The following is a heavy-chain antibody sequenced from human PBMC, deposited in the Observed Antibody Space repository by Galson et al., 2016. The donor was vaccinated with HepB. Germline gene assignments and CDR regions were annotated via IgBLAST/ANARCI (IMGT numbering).Heavy chain of an antibody. D-gene: IGHD2-15*01. J-gene: IGHJ5*02. CDR2: IKSKTDDGTT. V-gene: IGHV3-15*01. CDR3: TTILRGVAGA. Sequence: SLRLSCAASGFTFTNAWMNWVRQAPGKGLEWVGRIKSKTDDGTTDYAAPVQGRFTISRDDSKNTLYLQMNSLKTEDTAVYYCTTILRGVAGAWGQGALVTVSS. CDR1: GFTFTNAW.